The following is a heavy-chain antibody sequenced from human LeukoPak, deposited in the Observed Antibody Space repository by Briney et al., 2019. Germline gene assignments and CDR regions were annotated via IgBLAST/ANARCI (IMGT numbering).Heavy chain of an antibody. CDR2: ISSSSSYI. CDR3: ARGAPMVRGVIMGY. V-gene: IGHV3-21*01. J-gene: IGHJ4*02. D-gene: IGHD3-10*01. Sequence: GGSLRLSCAASGFTFSSYSMNWVRQAPGKGPEWVSSISSSSSYIYYADSVKGRFTISRDNAKNSLYLQMNSLRAEDTAVYYCARGAPMVRGVIMGYWGQGTLVTVSS. CDR1: GFTFSSYS.